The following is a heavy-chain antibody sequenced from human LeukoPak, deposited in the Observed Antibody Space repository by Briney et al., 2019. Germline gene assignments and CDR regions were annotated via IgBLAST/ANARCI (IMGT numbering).Heavy chain of an antibody. D-gene: IGHD1-1*01. V-gene: IGHV1-8*02. Sequence: ASVKVSCKASGYTFSNYAISWVRQAPGQGLEWMGWMSPNSGDTGYAQKFQGRVSMTRDTSISTAYMELSSLRSEDTAVYYCASNPPNTGDFYYWGLGSLVTVSS. CDR1: GYTFSNYA. CDR2: MSPNSGDT. CDR3: ASNPPNTGDFYY. J-gene: IGHJ4*02.